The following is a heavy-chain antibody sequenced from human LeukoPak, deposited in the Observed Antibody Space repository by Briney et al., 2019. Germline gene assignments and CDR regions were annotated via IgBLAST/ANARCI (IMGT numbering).Heavy chain of an antibody. V-gene: IGHV1-69*05. CDR1: GGTFSSYA. CDR3: ARHFWSGYYRDY. Sequence: ASVKVSCKASGGTFSSYAISWVRQAPGQGLEWMGGIIPIFGTANYAQKFQGRVTITTDESTSTAYMKLSSLRSEDTAVYYCARHFWSGYYRDYWGQGTLVTVSS. J-gene: IGHJ4*02. D-gene: IGHD3-3*02. CDR2: IIPIFGTA.